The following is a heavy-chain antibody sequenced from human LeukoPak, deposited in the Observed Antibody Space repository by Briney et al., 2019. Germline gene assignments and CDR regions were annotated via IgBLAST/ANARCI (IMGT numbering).Heavy chain of an antibody. CDR3: AKALSYYGSGSYSAPGYFDY. CDR1: GFTFDDYA. CDR2: ISWNSGSI. D-gene: IGHD3-10*01. Sequence: GGSLRLSCAASGFTFDDYAMHWVRRAPGKGLEWVSGISWNSGSIGYADSVKGRFTISRDNAKNSLYLQMNSLRAEDTAVYYCAKALSYYGSGSYSAPGYFDYWGQGTLVTVSS. V-gene: IGHV3-9*01. J-gene: IGHJ4*02.